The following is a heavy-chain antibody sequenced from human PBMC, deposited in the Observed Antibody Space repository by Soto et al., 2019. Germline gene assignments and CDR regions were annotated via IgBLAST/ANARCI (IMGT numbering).Heavy chain of an antibody. J-gene: IGHJ5*02. CDR1: ASTFTGYT. V-gene: IGHV1-18*04. CDR3: ARGTVTSGRWFGH. Sequence: QVHLVQSGTEVKEPGASVKVSCKASASTFTGYTINWVRQAPGQGLEWMGWISTFNGNTKYAGNFEGVVTMTTNTSTTPAYMELTSLTFDATAVYFGARGTVTSGRWFGHWGQGTLVSVS. CDR2: ISTFNGNT. D-gene: IGHD4-17*01.